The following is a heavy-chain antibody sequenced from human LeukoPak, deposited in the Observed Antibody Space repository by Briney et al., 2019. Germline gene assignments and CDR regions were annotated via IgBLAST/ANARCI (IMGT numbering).Heavy chain of an antibody. J-gene: IGHJ6*02. D-gene: IGHD3-22*01. CDR2: ISHDGSNN. V-gene: IGHV3-30-3*01. CDR3: AKATYYYDNSGYYSYFYGMDV. Sequence: GGSLRLSYAASGFTFSSYAMHWVRQAPGKGLEWVAAISHDGSNNYYADSVKGRFTISRDNSKSTLYLQMNSLRAEDTALYYCAKATYYYDNSGYYSYFYGMDVWGQGTTVTVSS. CDR1: GFTFSSYA.